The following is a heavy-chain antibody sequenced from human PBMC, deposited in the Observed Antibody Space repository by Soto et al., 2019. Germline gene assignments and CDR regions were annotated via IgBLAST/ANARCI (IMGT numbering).Heavy chain of an antibody. CDR3: AKDRGSIAAGGTDY. D-gene: IGHD6-13*01. CDR1: GFTFSSYG. V-gene: IGHV3-30*18. CDR2: MSYDGSNK. Sequence: GGSLRLSCAASGFTFSSYGMHWVRQAPGKGLEWVAVMSYDGSNKYYADSVKGRFTVSRDNSKNTLYLQMNSLRADDTAVYYCAKDRGSIAAGGTDYWGQGT. J-gene: IGHJ4*02.